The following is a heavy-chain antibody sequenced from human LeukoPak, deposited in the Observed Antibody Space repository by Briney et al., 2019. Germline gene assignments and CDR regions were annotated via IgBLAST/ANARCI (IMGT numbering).Heavy chain of an antibody. CDR2: ISSSGSTI. Sequence: GGSLRLSCAASGFTFSDYYTSCIRQAPGKGLEWVSYISSSGSTIYYADSVKGRFTISRDNAKNSLYLQMNSLRAEDTAVYYCARDQHYDSSGYYGGWGQGTLVTVSS. V-gene: IGHV3-11*04. CDR3: ARDQHYDSSGYYGG. CDR1: GFTFSDYY. J-gene: IGHJ4*02. D-gene: IGHD3-22*01.